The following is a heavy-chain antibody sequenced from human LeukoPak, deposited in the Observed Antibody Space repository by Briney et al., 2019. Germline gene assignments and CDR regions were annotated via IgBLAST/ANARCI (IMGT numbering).Heavy chain of an antibody. CDR1: GGTFSSYA. CDR3: ASSSQVGATTAFDY. V-gene: IGHV1-69*04. Sequence: SVKVSCKASGGTFSSYALSWVRQAPGQGLEWMGRIIPIFGIANYAQKFQGRVTITADKSTSTAYMELSSLRSEDTAVYYCASSSQVGATTAFDYWGQGTLVTVSS. CDR2: IIPIFGIA. D-gene: IGHD1-26*01. J-gene: IGHJ4*02.